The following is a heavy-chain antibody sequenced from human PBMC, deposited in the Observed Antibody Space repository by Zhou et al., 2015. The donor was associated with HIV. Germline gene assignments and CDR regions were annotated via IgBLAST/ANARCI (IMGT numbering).Heavy chain of an antibody. CDR3: ARGDINGPENWFDP. D-gene: IGHD1-20*01. Sequence: QVQLVQSGAEVKKPGASVKVSCKASGYTFTSYDINWVRQATGQGLEWVGWMNPNSDRAGYAQKFQGRVTMTRNTSISTAYMELSSLRSDDTAVYYCARGDINGPENWFDPWGQGTLVTVSS. CDR2: MNPNSDRA. V-gene: IGHV1-8*01. J-gene: IGHJ5*02. CDR1: GYTFTSYD.